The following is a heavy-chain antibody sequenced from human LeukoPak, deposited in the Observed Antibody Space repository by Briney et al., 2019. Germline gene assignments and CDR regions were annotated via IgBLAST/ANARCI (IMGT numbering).Heavy chain of an antibody. J-gene: IGHJ1*01. V-gene: IGHV3-74*01. Sequence: GGSLRLSCAVSGFTFSTYWMHWVRQAPGRGLVWVSRINTDGTTTTYADSVKGRFTISRDNAKNTLYLQMDSLRADDTAVYYCARETGGRDGHWGQGTLVTVSS. CDR1: GFTFSTYW. D-gene: IGHD7-27*01. CDR3: ARETGGRDGH. CDR2: INTDGTTT.